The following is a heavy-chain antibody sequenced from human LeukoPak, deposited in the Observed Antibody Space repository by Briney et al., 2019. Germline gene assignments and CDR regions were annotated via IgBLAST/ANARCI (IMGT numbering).Heavy chain of an antibody. J-gene: IGHJ6*03. V-gene: IGHV4-59*08. CDR3: ARHIGGGIEDMDV. CDR2: IYVTGN. CDR1: GGSIGTYY. D-gene: IGHD3-16*02. Sequence: SETLSLTCTVSGGSIGTYYWSWVRQSPGKGLEWVGYIYVTGNRYNPYLQSRVTISVDTSRNQFFLKMSSVTAADTAVYYCARHIGGGIEDMDVWGKGTKVTVSS.